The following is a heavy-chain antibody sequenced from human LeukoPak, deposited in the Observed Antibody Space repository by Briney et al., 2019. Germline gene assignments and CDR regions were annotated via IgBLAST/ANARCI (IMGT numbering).Heavy chain of an antibody. CDR1: GGTLSSYA. CDR2: IIPIFGTA. Sequence: SVKVSCKASGGTLSSYAISWVRQAPGQGLEWMGGIIPIFGTANYAQKFQGRVTITADESTSTVYMDLSSLRSEDTAVYYCASGTLGATYWGQGTLVTVSS. D-gene: IGHD1-26*01. V-gene: IGHV1-69*13. J-gene: IGHJ4*02. CDR3: ASGTLGATY.